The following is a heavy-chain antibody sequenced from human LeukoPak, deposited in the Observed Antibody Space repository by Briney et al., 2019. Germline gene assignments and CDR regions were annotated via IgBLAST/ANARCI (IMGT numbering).Heavy chain of an antibody. CDR2: IRNDGSNK. V-gene: IGHV3-30*02. CDR3: AKDVAAAGHYYFDY. D-gene: IGHD6-13*01. J-gene: IGHJ4*02. CDR1: AFTFSSYA. Sequence: GGSLRLSCAASAFTFSSYAMHWVRQAPGKGLEWVAFIRNDGSNKYYADSVKGRFTISRDDSKNTLYLQMNSLRAEDTAVYYCAKDVAAAGHYYFDYWGQGTLVTVSS.